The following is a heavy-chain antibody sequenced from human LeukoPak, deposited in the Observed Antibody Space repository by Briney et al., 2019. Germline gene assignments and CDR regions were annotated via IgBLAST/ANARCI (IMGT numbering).Heavy chain of an antibody. CDR1: RFTFDDYS. V-gene: IGHV3-9*01. Sequence: PGGSLRLSCAASRFTFDDYSMHWVRQAPGKGLEWVSGISWNSGSIGYADSVKGRFTISRDNAKNSLYLQMNSLRAEDTALYYCAKDTLSSSWYDFDYWGQGTLVTVSS. D-gene: IGHD6-13*01. CDR3: AKDTLSSSWYDFDY. J-gene: IGHJ4*02. CDR2: ISWNSGSI.